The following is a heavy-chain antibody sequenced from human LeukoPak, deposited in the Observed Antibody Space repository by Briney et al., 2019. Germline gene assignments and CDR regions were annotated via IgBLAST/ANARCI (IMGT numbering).Heavy chain of an antibody. V-gene: IGHV1-69*05. CDR2: IIPIFGTA. Sequence: ASVKVSCKASGGTFSSYAISWVRQAPGQGLEWMGRIIPIFGTANYAQKFQGRVTITTDASTSTAYMELSSPRSEDTAVYYCATYWPGPYGDYEGYYYMDVWGKGTTVTVSS. CDR3: ATYWPGPYGDYEGYYYMDV. D-gene: IGHD4-17*01. CDR1: GGTFSSYA. J-gene: IGHJ6*03.